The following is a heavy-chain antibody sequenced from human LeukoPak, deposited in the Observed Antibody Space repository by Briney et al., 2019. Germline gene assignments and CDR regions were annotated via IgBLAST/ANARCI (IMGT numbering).Heavy chain of an antibody. V-gene: IGHV6-1*01. CDR2: AYYRSQWYI. D-gene: IGHD3-10*01. J-gene: IGHJ4*02. CDR3: ARGAVRGNANFDY. Sequence: SQTLSLTCAISGDSVSGSPAVWNWIRQSPSRGLEWLGRAYYRSQWYIDYAVSVKGRITITPDTSKNQFSLQLNSVTPEDTAVYYCARGAVRGNANFDYWGQGTLVTVS. CDR1: GDSVSGSPAV.